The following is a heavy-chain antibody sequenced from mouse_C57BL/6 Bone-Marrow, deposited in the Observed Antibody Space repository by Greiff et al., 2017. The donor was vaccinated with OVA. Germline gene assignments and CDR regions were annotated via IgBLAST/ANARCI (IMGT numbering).Heavy chain of an antibody. Sequence: EVQLQQSGAELVRPGASVKLSCTASGFNIKDDYMHWVKQRPEQGLEWIGWIDPENGDTEYASKFQGKATITADTSSNTAYLHLSSLTSEDTAVYYFTTYGYSNCHWYFDVWGTGTTVTVSS. J-gene: IGHJ1*03. CDR3: TTYGYSNCHWYFDV. CDR2: IDPENGDT. D-gene: IGHD2-5*01. V-gene: IGHV14-4*01. CDR1: GFNIKDDY.